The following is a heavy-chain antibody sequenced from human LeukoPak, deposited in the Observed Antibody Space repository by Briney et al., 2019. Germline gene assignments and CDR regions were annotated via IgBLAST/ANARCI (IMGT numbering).Heavy chain of an antibody. J-gene: IGHJ4*02. V-gene: IGHV1-46*01. CDR3: ARDRAETTISALETFDY. D-gene: IGHD3-3*01. CDR2: INPSGGST. CDR1: GYTFIGYY. Sequence: ASVKVSCKASGYTFIGYYMHWVRQAPGQGLEWMGIINPSGGSTSYAQKFQGRVTMTRDMSTSTVYMELSSLRSEDTAVYYCARDRAETTISALETFDYWGQGTLVTVSS.